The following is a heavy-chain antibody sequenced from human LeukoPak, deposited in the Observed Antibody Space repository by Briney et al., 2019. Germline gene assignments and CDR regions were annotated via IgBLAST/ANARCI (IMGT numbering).Heavy chain of an antibody. CDR3: ARDPSNSSGYHAHFDS. CDR1: GYTFTHHG. J-gene: IGHJ4*02. V-gene: IGHV1-18*04. CDR2: ISCYNGDT. D-gene: IGHD3-22*01. Sequence: ASVKVSCKASGYTFTHHGISWVRQAPGQGLEWMGWISCYNGDTMYAQNVQGRVTMTTDTSTRTAYIELRSLSSGDTAMYYCARDPSNSSGYHAHFDSWGQGTLVTVSS.